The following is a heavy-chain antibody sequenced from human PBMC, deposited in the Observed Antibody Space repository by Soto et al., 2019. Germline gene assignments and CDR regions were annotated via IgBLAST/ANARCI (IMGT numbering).Heavy chain of an antibody. Sequence: WLSLRLSCAASGFTFSSYAMHWVRQAPGKGLEWVAVISYDGSNKYYADSVKGRFTISRDNSKNTLYLQMNSPRAEDTAVYYCARENYYYGMDVWGQGTTVTVSS. CDR3: ARENYYYGMDV. CDR2: ISYDGSNK. CDR1: GFTFSSYA. J-gene: IGHJ6*02. V-gene: IGHV3-30-3*01.